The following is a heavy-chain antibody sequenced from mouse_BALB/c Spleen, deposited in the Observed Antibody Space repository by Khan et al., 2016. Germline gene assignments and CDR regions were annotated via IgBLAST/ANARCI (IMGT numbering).Heavy chain of an antibody. Sequence: EVQLQESGPGLVKPSQSLSLTCTVTGYSITSGYGWNWIRQFPGNKLEWMGYISYSGSTNYNPSLKSRISINRDTSKNQFFLQLNSVTTEDTATXDCARTARIKYWGQGTTLTVSS. CDR3: ARTARIKY. CDR2: ISYSGST. V-gene: IGHV3-2*02. CDR1: GYSITSGYG. J-gene: IGHJ2*01. D-gene: IGHD1-2*01.